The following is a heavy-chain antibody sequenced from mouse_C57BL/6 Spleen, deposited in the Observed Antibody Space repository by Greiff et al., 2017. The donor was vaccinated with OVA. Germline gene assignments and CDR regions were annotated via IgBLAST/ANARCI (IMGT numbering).Heavy chain of an antibody. CDR2: INPNNGGT. J-gene: IGHJ4*01. V-gene: IGHV1-26*01. D-gene: IGHD1-1*01. Sequence: EVKVVESGPELVKPGASVKISCKASGYTFTDYYMNWVKQSHGKSLEWIGDINPNNGGTSYNQKFKGKATLTVDKSSSTAYMELRSLTSEDSAVYYCASTTVVAHYAMDYWGQGTSVTVSS. CDR3: ASTTVVAHYAMDY. CDR1: GYTFTDYY.